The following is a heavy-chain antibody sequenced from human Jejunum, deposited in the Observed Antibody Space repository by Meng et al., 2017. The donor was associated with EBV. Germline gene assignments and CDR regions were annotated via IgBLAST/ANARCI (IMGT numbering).Heavy chain of an antibody. CDR2: IYWDENK. CDR1: GFSLSTSGAG. CDR3: ARRYGDYVRYFDS. V-gene: IGHV2-5*02. Sequence: QITLKESGPTLVKPPKTRTLTCTVSGFSLSTSGAGVGWIRQPPGKALEWLAHIYWDENKRYSTSLRSRLSIMKDTSKSQVVLTMTNMDPVDTATYYCARRYGDYVRYFDSWGQGILVTVSS. D-gene: IGHD4-17*01. J-gene: IGHJ4*02.